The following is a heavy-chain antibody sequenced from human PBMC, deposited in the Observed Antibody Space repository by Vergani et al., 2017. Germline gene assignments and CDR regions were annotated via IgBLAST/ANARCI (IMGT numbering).Heavy chain of an antibody. J-gene: IGHJ4*02. CDR1: GGSISSSSYY. D-gene: IGHD1-26*01. Sequence: QLQLQESGPGLVKPSETLSLTCTVSGGSISSSSYYWGWIRQPPGKGLEWIGSIYYSGSTYYNPSLKSRVTISVDTSKNQFSLKLSSVTAADTAVYYCAREKYKGELLAALFDYWGQGTLVTVSS. V-gene: IGHV4-39*01. CDR2: IYYSGST. CDR3: AREKYKGELLAALFDY.